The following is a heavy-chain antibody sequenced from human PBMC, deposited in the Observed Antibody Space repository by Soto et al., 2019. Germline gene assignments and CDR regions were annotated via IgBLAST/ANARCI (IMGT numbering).Heavy chain of an antibody. Sequence: PGGSLRLSCAASGFTFSFCAMSWVREAPGKGLKWVSSIRGSGGDTYYADSVRGRFTISRDNSKNTLYLQMNSLRAEDTAVYYCAKVRADYYDSSGPIYYWGQGTLVTVSS. J-gene: IGHJ4*02. CDR2: IRGSGGDT. CDR1: GFTFSFCA. V-gene: IGHV3-23*01. CDR3: AKVRADYYDSSGPIYY. D-gene: IGHD3-22*01.